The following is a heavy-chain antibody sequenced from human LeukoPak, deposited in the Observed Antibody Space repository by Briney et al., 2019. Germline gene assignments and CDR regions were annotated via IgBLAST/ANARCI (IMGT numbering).Heavy chain of an antibody. CDR3: ARAQYYDSSGYYGY. Sequence: SETLSLTCAVYGGSFSGYYWSWIRQPPGKGLEWIGEINHSGSTNYNPSLKSRVTISVDTSKNQFSLQLSSVTAADTAVYYCARAQYYDSSGYYGYWGQGTLVTVSS. CDR1: GGSFSGYY. CDR2: INHSGST. J-gene: IGHJ4*02. V-gene: IGHV4-34*01. D-gene: IGHD3-22*01.